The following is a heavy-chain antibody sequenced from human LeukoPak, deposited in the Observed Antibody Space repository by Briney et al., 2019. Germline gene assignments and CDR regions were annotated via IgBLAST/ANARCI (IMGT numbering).Heavy chain of an antibody. J-gene: IGHJ6*02. CDR2: IWYDGSNK. D-gene: IGHD2-15*01. CDR1: GFTFSSYA. CDR3: ARVLVVVAAQGHYYYYYGMDV. V-gene: IGHV3-33*08. Sequence: GGSLRLSCAASGFTFSSYAMHWVRQAPGKGLEWVAVIWYDGSNKYYADSVKGRFTISRDNSKNTLYLQMNSLRAEDTAVYYCARVLVVVAAQGHYYYYYGMDVWGQGTTVTVSS.